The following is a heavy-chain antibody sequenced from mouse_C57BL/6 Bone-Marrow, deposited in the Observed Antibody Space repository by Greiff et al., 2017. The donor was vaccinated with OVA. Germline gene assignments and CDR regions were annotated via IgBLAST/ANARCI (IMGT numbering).Heavy chain of an antibody. Sequence: DVQLVESGGGLVKPGGSLKLSCAASGFTFSSYAMSWVRQTPEKRLEWVATISDGGSYTYYPDNVKGRFTISRDNAKNNLYLQMSHLKSEDTAMYYCARQTAQARFAYWGQGTLVTVSA. J-gene: IGHJ3*01. CDR2: ISDGGSYT. V-gene: IGHV5-4*01. CDR3: ARQTAQARFAY. CDR1: GFTFSSYA. D-gene: IGHD3-2*02.